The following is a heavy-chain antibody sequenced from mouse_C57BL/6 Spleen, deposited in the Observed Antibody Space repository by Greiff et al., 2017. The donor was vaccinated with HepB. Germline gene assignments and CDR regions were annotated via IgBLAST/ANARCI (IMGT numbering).Heavy chain of an antibody. D-gene: IGHD2-2*01. CDR3: AWYGYGYFDY. CDR2: ISYDGSN. Sequence: EVKLVESGPGLVKPSQSLSLTCSVTGYSITSGYYWNWIRQFPGNKLEWMGYISYDGSNNYNPSLKNRISITRDTSKNQFFLKLNSVTTEDTATYYCAWYGYGYFDYWGQGTTLTVSS. J-gene: IGHJ2*01. CDR1: GYSITSGYY. V-gene: IGHV3-6*01.